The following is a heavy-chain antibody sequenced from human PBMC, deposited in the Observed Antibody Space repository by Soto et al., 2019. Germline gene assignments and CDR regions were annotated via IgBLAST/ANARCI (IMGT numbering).Heavy chain of an antibody. D-gene: IGHD3-9*01. J-gene: IGHJ4*02. V-gene: IGHV4-30-4*01. CDR2: IYYSGST. CDR1: GETMSSSVYY. Sequence: PSWSISITCTVSGETMSSSVYYGRWIRQPPGKGLEWIGYIYYSGSTYYNPSLKSRVTISVDTSKNQFSLKLSSVTAADTAVYYCAITNPSLTGYYNLPFDYWGQGTLVTVSS. CDR3: AITNPSLTGYYNLPFDY.